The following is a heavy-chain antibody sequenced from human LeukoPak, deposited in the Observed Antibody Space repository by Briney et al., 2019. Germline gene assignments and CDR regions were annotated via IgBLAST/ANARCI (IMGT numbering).Heavy chain of an antibody. CDR3: GKVGGNTNS. D-gene: IGHD4-23*01. Sequence: SETLSLTCTVSGASITSDIFYWNWIRQSPGKGLVWIGAIHNSRGTSYNPSLESRLTISVDPSENKFFLKMTSVTDADTATYYCGKVGGNTNSWGQGTLVTVSS. J-gene: IGHJ4*02. V-gene: IGHV4-30-4*01. CDR1: GASITSDIFY. CDR2: IHNSRGT.